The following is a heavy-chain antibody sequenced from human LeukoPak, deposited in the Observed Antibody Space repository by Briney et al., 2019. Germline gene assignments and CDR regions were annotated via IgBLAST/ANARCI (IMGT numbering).Heavy chain of an antibody. CDR2: INSDGRST. Sequence: GGSLRLSCAASGFTFSTYWMHWVRQGPGKGLVWVSLINSDGRSTTYADSVKGRFTISRDNAKNTLYLQMNSLRAEDTAVYYCARVTTMAIDYWGQGTLVTVSS. J-gene: IGHJ4*02. D-gene: IGHD3-10*01. CDR3: ARVTTMAIDY. CDR1: GFTFSTYW. V-gene: IGHV3-74*01.